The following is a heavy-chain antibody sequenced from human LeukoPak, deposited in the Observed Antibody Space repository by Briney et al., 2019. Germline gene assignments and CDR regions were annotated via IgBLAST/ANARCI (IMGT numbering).Heavy chain of an antibody. CDR3: ARSGYNRFDY. J-gene: IGHJ4*02. V-gene: IGHV3-23*01. CDR2: FSGSGGST. Sequence: GGSLRLSCAAPGFTFRSYAMSWVRQAPGKGLEWVSSFSGSGGSTYYADSVKGRFTISRDNSKSTLYLRTNSLRADDTAVHYCARSGYNRFDYWGQGTLVTVSS. D-gene: IGHD5-24*01. CDR1: GFTFRSYA.